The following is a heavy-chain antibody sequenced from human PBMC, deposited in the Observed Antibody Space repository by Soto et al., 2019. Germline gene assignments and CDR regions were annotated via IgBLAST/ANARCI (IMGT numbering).Heavy chain of an antibody. D-gene: IGHD6-6*01. CDR3: AGGIAARYYYHYGMDV. J-gene: IGHJ6*02. CDR2: ISSSSSTI. V-gene: IGHV3-48*02. Sequence: LRLSCAASGFTCSSYSMNWVRQAPGKGLEWVSYISSSSSTIYYADSVKGRFTISRDNAKNSLYLQMNSLRDEDTAVYYCAGGIAARYYYHYGMDVWGQGSTVTVSS. CDR1: GFTCSSYS.